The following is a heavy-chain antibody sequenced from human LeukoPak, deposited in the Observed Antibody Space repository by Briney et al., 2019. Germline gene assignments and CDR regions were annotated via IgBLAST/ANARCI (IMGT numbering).Heavy chain of an antibody. Sequence: GGSLRLSCVASGFSFSSHSMNWVRQAPGKGLEWLSYITSSNVIMYNADSVKGRFTISRDSAKNSVYLQMNNLRDEDTAMYYCARDGAITGPHRWFDLWGRGTLVTVSS. CDR2: ITSSNVIM. CDR1: GFSFSSHS. CDR3: ARDGAITGPHRWFDL. V-gene: IGHV3-48*02. J-gene: IGHJ2*01. D-gene: IGHD1-20*01.